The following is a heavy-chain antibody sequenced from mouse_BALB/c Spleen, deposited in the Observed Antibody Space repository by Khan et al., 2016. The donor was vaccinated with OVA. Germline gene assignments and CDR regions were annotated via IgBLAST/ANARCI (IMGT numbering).Heavy chain of an antibody. D-gene: IGHD1-2*01. CDR3: ARRNYFGYTVAY. V-gene: IGHV1-77*01. CDR2: ISPGSGDT. Sequence: QVQLQQPGAELARPGPSVKLSCKASGYTFPDYYINWVKQRTGQGLEWIGEISPGSGDTYYNERFNGQAPLTADKSSSTAYMQPSSLTSAASAVYFCARRNYFGYTVAYWGQGTRVTVSA. J-gene: IGHJ3*01. CDR1: GYTFPDYY.